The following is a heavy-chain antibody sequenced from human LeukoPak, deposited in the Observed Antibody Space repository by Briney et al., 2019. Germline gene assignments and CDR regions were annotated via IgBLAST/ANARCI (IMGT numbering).Heavy chain of an antibody. CDR3: VRDFRSADY. Sequence: WVSRICPDGTGISYADSVKARFTTSRDNAKNTVYLQMNGLREEDTAVYYCVRDFRSADYWGQGTLVTVSS. J-gene: IGHJ4*02. V-gene: IGHV3-74*01. CDR2: ICPDGTGI.